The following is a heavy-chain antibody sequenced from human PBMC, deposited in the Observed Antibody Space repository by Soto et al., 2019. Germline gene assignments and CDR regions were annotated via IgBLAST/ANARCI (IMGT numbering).Heavy chain of an antibody. CDR2: IRSKANSYAT. Sequence: EVQLVESGGGLVQPGGSLKLSCAASGFTFSGSAMHWVRQASGKGLEWVGRIRSKANSYATAYAASVKGRFTISRDDSKNTAYLQMNSLKTEDTAVYYCTRRDYGDYVGWLDPWGQGTLVTVSS. V-gene: IGHV3-73*01. CDR1: GFTFSGSA. J-gene: IGHJ5*02. D-gene: IGHD4-17*01. CDR3: TRRDYGDYVGWLDP.